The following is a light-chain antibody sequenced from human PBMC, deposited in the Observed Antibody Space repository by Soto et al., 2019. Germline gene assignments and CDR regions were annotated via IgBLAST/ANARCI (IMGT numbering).Light chain of an antibody. Sequence: DIQMTQSPSTLSASVGDRVTITCRASQSLNSWLAWYQQKLGKAPNLLIYDASVLQSGVPSRFSGSEYGTEFTLTISSLQPDDFATYYCQQYKSYPWTFGQGTKVGIK. CDR3: QQYKSYPWT. CDR2: DAS. J-gene: IGKJ1*01. CDR1: QSLNSW. V-gene: IGKV1-5*01.